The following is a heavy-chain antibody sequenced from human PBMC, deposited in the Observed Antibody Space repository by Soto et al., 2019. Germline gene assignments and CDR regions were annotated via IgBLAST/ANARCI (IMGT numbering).Heavy chain of an antibody. V-gene: IGHV3-48*02. CDR2: ISSSSSTI. J-gene: IGHJ4*02. CDR1: GFTFSSYS. D-gene: IGHD2-21*02. CDR3: ASLNLARGGDPRAHDY. Sequence: EVQLVESGGGLVQPGGSLRLSCAASGFTFSSYSMNWVRQAPGKGLEWVSYISSSSSTIYYADSVKGRFTISRDNAKNSLYLQMNRLRDEDTAVYYCASLNLARGGDPRAHDYWGQGTLVTVSS.